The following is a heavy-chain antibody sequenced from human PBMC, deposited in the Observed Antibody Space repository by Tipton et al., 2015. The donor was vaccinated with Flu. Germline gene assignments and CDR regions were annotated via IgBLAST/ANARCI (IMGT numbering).Heavy chain of an antibody. V-gene: IGHV4-59*03. J-gene: IGHJ4*02. CDR3: AASPWGLHGDSYFEL. Sequence: TLSLTCTVSGGSNSSYYWSWIRQSPGKGLEWIAYIYYAGGINYNPSLKSRATISVDTPRNQFSLKLSAVTAADTAVYYCAASPWGLHGDSYFELWGRGALVTVSS. CDR2: IYYAGGI. D-gene: IGHD2-21*01. CDR1: GGSNSSYY.